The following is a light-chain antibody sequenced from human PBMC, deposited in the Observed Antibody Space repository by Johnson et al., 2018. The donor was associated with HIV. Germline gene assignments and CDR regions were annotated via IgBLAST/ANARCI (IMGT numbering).Light chain of an antibody. Sequence: QSVLTQPPSVSAAPGQKVTISCSGCSSNIGNNYVSWYQQLPGTAPKLLIYDNNKRPSGIPDRFSGSKSGTSATLGITGLQTGDEADYYCGTWDNSLSGCYVFGSGTKVTVL. CDR3: GTWDNSLSGCYV. CDR1: SSNIGNNY. J-gene: IGLJ1*01. V-gene: IGLV1-51*01. CDR2: DNN.